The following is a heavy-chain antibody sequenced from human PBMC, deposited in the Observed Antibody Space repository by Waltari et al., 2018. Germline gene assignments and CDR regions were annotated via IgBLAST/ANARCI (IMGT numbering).Heavy chain of an antibody. V-gene: IGHV4-39*07. Sequence: QLQLQESGPGLVKPSETLSLTCTVSGGPISSHSYPWGWIRQPPGKGLEWIGSIYYSGSTYYNPSLKSRVTISVDTSKNQFSLKLSSVTAADTAVYYCARVRDDYIWGSYRFFDYWGQGTLVTVSS. D-gene: IGHD3-16*02. CDR3: ARVRDDYIWGSYRFFDY. J-gene: IGHJ4*02. CDR2: IYYSGST. CDR1: GGPISSHSYP.